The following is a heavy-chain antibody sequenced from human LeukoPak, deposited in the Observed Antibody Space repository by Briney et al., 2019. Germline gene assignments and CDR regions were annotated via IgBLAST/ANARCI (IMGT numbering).Heavy chain of an antibody. CDR2: IYHSGST. D-gene: IGHD2-2*02. J-gene: IGHJ3*02. CDR3: ARPPLDIPLKASPRNAFDI. CDR1: GGSISSGGYY. V-gene: IGHV4-30-2*01. Sequence: SETLSLTCTVSGGSISSGGYYWSWIRQPPGKGLEWIGYIYHSGSTYYNPSLKSRVTISVDRSKNQFSLKLSSVTAADTAVYYCARPPLDIPLKASPRNAFDIWGQGTMVTVSS.